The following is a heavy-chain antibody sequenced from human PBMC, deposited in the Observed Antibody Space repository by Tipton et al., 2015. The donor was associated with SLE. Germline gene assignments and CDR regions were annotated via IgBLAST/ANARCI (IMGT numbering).Heavy chain of an antibody. J-gene: IGHJ6*02. D-gene: IGHD1-26*01. CDR3: ARRSGTSGDYYYYGMDV. V-gene: IGHV1-69*01. Sequence: QSGAEVKKPGSSVKVSCKASGGTFTSYALSWVRQAPGQGLEWMGGIIPIFGTANYAQKFQGRVTITADESTSTAYMELSSLRSEDTAVYYCARRSGTSGDYYYYGMDVWGQGTTVTVSS. CDR2: IIPIFGTA. CDR1: GGTFTSYA.